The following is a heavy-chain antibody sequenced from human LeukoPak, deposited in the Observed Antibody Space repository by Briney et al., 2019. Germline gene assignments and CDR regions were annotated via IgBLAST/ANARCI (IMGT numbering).Heavy chain of an antibody. CDR1: GGSISSYY. Sequence: SETLSLTCTVSGGSISSYYWSWIRQPPGKGLEWIGYIYYSGSINYNPSLKSRVTISVDTSKNQFSLKLSSVTAADTAVYYCARLYYDSSGYFRVSYYFDYWGQGTLVTVSS. D-gene: IGHD3-22*01. V-gene: IGHV4-59*08. CDR3: ARLYYDSSGYFRVSYYFDY. CDR2: IYYSGSI. J-gene: IGHJ4*02.